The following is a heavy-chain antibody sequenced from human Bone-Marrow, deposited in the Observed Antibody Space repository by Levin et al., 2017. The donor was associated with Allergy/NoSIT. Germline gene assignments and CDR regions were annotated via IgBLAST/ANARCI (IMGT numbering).Heavy chain of an antibody. CDR2: ISGTSAYI. D-gene: IGHD2-15*01. V-gene: IGHV3-21*01. Sequence: GESLKISCAASGFTFSSYRMNWVRQAPGKGLEWVSSISGTSAYIHYADSVKGRFSISRENSKNSLYLQMNSLRAEDTALYYCARAQDCSGGSCYFDYWGQGILVTVSS. CDR1: GFTFSSYR. J-gene: IGHJ4*02. CDR3: ARAQDCSGGSCYFDY.